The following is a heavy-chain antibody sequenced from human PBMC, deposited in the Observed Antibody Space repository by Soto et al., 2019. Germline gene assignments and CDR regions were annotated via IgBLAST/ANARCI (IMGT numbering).Heavy chain of an antibody. CDR2: ISAYNGNT. D-gene: IGHD2-15*01. CDR1: GYTFTSYG. J-gene: IGHJ6*02. CDR3: ARADTVVAAYYYYGMDV. V-gene: IGHV1-18*01. Sequence: ASVKVSCKASGYTFTSYGISWVRQAPGQGLEWMGWISAYNGNTNYAQKLQGRVTMTTDTSTSTAYMELRSLRSDDTAVYYCARADTVVAAYYYYGMDVWGQGTTVTVSS.